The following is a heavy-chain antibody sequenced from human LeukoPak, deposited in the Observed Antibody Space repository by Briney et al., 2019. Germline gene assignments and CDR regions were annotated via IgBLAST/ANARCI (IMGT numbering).Heavy chain of an antibody. CDR2: IYYSGST. CDR3: ARLVRGFTYGFDTGFDY. V-gene: IGHV4-59*01. J-gene: IGHJ4*02. D-gene: IGHD5-18*01. Sequence: SETLSLTCTVSGGSISSYYWSWIRQPPGKGLEWIGYIYYSGSTNYNPSLKSRATISVDTSKNQFSLKLSSVTAADTAVYYCARLVRGFTYGFDTGFDYWGQGTLVTVSS. CDR1: GGSISSYY.